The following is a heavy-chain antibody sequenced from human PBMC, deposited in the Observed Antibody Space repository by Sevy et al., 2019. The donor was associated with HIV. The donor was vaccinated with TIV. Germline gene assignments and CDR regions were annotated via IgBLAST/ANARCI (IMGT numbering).Heavy chain of an antibody. J-gene: IGHJ5*02. CDR3: ARALAAAASS. CDR2: INQGGIEK. CDR1: GFTFSAYW. D-gene: IGHD6-13*01. Sequence: GGSLRLSCAASGFTFSAYWMHWVRQAQGKGVEWVANINQGGIEKYYVDSVKGRFTISRDNAKNSLFLQMNSLRAEDTAVYYCARALAAAASSWGQGALVTVSS. V-gene: IGHV3-7*01.